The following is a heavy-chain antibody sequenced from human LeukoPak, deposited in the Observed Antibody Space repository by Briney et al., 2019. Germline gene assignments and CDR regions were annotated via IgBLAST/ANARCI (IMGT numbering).Heavy chain of an antibody. J-gene: IGHJ4*02. CDR1: GFTVSSNY. V-gene: IGHV3-53*01. Sequence: PGGSLRLSCAVSGFTVSSNYMSWVRQAPGKGLAWVSVIYSGGSTYYADSVKGRFTISRDNSKNTLYLQMNSLRAEDTAVYYCAREWMATSERGDYYFVYWGQGTLVTVSS. CDR2: IYSGGST. D-gene: IGHD5-24*01. CDR3: AREWMATSERGDYYFVY.